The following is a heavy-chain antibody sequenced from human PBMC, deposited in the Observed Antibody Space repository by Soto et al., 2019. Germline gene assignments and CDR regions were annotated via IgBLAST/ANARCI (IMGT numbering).Heavy chain of an antibody. Sequence: SETLSLTCAVYGGSFSGYYWSWIRQPPGKGLEWIGEINHSGSTNYNPSLKSRVTISVDTSKNQFSLKLSSVTAADTAVYYCARGRGSYAFNAGYWGQGTLVTVSS. D-gene: IGHD2-2*01. CDR1: GGSFSGYY. J-gene: IGHJ4*02. V-gene: IGHV4-34*01. CDR2: INHSGST. CDR3: ARGRGSYAFNAGY.